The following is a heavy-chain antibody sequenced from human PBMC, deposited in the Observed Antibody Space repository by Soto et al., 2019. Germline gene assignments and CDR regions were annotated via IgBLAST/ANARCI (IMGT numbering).Heavy chain of an antibody. J-gene: IGHJ5*02. V-gene: IGHV3-7*01. CDR3: ARGSPYDILTCYYVGWVGP. Sequence: GGSLRLSCAASGFTFSSYWMSWVRQAPGKGLEWVANIKQDGSEKYYVDSVKGRFTISRDNAKNSLYLQMNSLRAEDTAVYYCARGSPYDILTCYYVGWVGPWGQGTLVTVA. CDR1: GFTFSSYW. D-gene: IGHD3-9*01. CDR2: IKQDGSEK.